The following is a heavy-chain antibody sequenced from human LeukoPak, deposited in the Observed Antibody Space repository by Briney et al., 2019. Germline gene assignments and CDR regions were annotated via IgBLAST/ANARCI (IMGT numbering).Heavy chain of an antibody. Sequence: GGSLRLSCAASGFIFSTYSMNWVRQAPGKGLEWVSTISGSGANTYYRDSVKGRFTISRDNSKNTLYLHMNSLRVEDTAKYFCAKTRSSGWYTPFESWGQGTLVTVSS. CDR2: ISGSGANT. V-gene: IGHV3-23*01. CDR3: AKTRSSGWYTPFES. CDR1: GFIFSTYS. J-gene: IGHJ4*02. D-gene: IGHD6-19*01.